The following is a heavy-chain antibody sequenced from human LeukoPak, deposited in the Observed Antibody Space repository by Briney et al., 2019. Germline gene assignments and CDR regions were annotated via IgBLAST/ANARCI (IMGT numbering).Heavy chain of an antibody. J-gene: IGHJ4*02. V-gene: IGHV1-46*01. CDR1: GYSFTSYY. D-gene: IGHD1-26*01. CDR3: AREGVSGSYLGY. CDR2: INPSGGST. Sequence: ASVKVSCKASGYSFTSYYIHWVRLAPGQGLEWMGVINPSGGSTRYAQKFQDRVTMTRDMSTSTVYMELSSLRSEGTAVYYCAREGVSGSYLGYWGQGTLVTVSS.